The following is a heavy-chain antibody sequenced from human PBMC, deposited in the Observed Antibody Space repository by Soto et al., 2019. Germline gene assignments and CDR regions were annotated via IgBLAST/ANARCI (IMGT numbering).Heavy chain of an antibody. Sequence: ASVKVSCKASGYTFTSYGISWVRQAPGQGLEWMGWISAYNGNTNYAQKLQGRVTMTPDTSTSTAYMELRRLRSDDTAVYNCASDRYGAGSGYSWGTSLDPWGQGTLVTVSS. CDR1: GYTFTSYG. CDR2: ISAYNGNT. V-gene: IGHV1-18*01. CDR3: ASDRYGAGSGYSWGTSLDP. D-gene: IGHD3-3*01. J-gene: IGHJ5*02.